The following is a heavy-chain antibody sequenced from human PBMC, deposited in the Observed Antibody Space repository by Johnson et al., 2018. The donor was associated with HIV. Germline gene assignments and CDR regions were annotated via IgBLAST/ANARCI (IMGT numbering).Heavy chain of an antibody. CDR3: ARRYSGSYGAFDI. Sequence: QVQLVESGGGVVQPGRSLRLSCAASGFTFSNYAMYWVRQAPGKGLEWVAAISYDGSNKYYADSVKGRFTISRDNAKNSLYLQMNSLRAEDTAVYYCARRYSGSYGAFDIWGQGTMVTVSS. CDR1: GFTFSNYA. D-gene: IGHD1-26*01. J-gene: IGHJ3*02. CDR2: ISYDGSNK. V-gene: IGHV3-30-3*01.